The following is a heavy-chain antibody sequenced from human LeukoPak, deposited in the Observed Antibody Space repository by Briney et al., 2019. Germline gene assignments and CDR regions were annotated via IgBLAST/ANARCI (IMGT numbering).Heavy chain of an antibody. V-gene: IGHV4-59*08. CDR3: ARRSTFENFFDY. CDR2: IYYSGST. J-gene: IGHJ4*02. Sequence: PSETLSLTCTVSGGSISSYYWSWIRQSPGKGLEWIGYIYYSGSTDYNPSLKSRVTMSVDTSNNQLSLKLSSLTAADSAVYYCARRSTFENFFDYWGQGTPVTVSS. CDR1: GGSISSYY. D-gene: IGHD3-10*01.